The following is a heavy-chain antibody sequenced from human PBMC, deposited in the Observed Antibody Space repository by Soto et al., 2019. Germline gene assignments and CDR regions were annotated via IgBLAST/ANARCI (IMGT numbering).Heavy chain of an antibody. CDR1: GFTFSSYW. Sequence: GSLRLSCAASGFTFSSYWMHWVRQAPGKGLVWVSRINSDGSSTSYADSVKGRFTISRDNAKNTLYLQMNSLRAEDTAVYYCARDSVVRGVIDYWGQGTLVTVSS. J-gene: IGHJ4*02. CDR3: ARDSVVRGVIDY. D-gene: IGHD3-10*01. V-gene: IGHV3-74*01. CDR2: INSDGSST.